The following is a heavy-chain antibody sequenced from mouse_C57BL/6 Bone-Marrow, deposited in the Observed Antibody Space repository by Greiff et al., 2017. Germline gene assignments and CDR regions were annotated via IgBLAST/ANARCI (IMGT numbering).Heavy chain of an antibody. J-gene: IGHJ1*03. CDR3: ARPYYSNYWYFDV. Sequence: VQLQQPGAELVKLGASVKLSCKALGSPSTSFWITWVKQRPGQGLEWFGDIYPVSGSTNYNEKFKSKATLTVDTSSSTAYMQLSSLTSEDSAFNYCARPYYSNYWYFDVWGTGTTVTVSS. V-gene: IGHV1-55*01. CDR1: GSPSTSFW. CDR2: IYPVSGST. D-gene: IGHD2-5*01.